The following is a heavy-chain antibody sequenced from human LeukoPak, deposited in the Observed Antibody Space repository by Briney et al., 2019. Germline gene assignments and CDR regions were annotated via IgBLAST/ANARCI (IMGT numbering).Heavy chain of an antibody. J-gene: IGHJ5*02. Sequence: GGSLRLSCAASGFTFSSYSVNWVRQAPGKGLEWVSSISSSSSYIYYADSVKGRFTISRDNAKNSLYLQMNSLRAEDTAVYYCARDEGGFWSGYYRAWGQGTLVTVSS. V-gene: IGHV3-21*01. CDR1: GFTFSSYS. CDR3: ARDEGGFWSGYYRA. D-gene: IGHD3-3*01. CDR2: ISSSSSYI.